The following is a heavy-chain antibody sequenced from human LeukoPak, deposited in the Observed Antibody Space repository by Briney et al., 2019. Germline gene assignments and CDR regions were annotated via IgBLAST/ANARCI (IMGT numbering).Heavy chain of an antibody. Sequence: PGGSLRLSCAASGFTFSSYWMSWVRQAPGKGLEWVANIKQDGSEKYYVDSVKGRFTISRDNAKNSLYLQMNSLRAEDTAVYYCATDRITMIVVVSREDAFDIWGQGTMVTVSS. CDR2: IKQDGSEK. D-gene: IGHD3-22*01. CDR1: GFTFSSYW. V-gene: IGHV3-7*01. CDR3: ATDRITMIVVVSREDAFDI. J-gene: IGHJ3*02.